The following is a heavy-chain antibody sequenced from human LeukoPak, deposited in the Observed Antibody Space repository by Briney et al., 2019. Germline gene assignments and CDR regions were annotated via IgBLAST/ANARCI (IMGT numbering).Heavy chain of an antibody. CDR1: GFTFSSYG. V-gene: IGHV3-30*03. D-gene: IGHD6-13*01. J-gene: IGHJ3*02. Sequence: PGRSLRLSCAVSGFTFSSYGMHWVRQAPGKGLEWVAVISYDGSNKYYAASVKGRFTISRDNSKNTLYLQMSSLRTEDTAMYYCASEDIAAAADIWGQGTMVTVSS. CDR3: ASEDIAAAADI. CDR2: ISYDGSNK.